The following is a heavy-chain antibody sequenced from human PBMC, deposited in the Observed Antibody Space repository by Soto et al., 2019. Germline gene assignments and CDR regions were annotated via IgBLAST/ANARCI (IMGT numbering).Heavy chain of an antibody. Sequence: SETLSLTCAVYGGSFSGYYWSWIRQPPGKGLEWIGEINHSGSTNYNPSLKSRVTISVDTSKNQFSLKLSSVTAADTAVYYCARAKDYYDSSGYYYWGQGTLVTVSS. D-gene: IGHD3-22*01. CDR2: INHSGST. V-gene: IGHV4-34*01. CDR3: ARAKDYYDSSGYYY. CDR1: GGSFSGYY. J-gene: IGHJ4*02.